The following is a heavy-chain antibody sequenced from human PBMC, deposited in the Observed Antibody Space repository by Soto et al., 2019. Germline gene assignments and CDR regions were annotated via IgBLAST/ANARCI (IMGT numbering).Heavy chain of an antibody. CDR1: WYSFSINISA. J-gene: IGHJ6*04. CDR2: TYYRSKWYN. CDR3: ASEGRSRWGMDV. D-gene: IGHD2-15*01. V-gene: IGHV6-1*01. Sequence: PSQTLSLTCAISWYSFSINISAFNLIRHSPSRGLECLGRTYYRSKWYNDYAVSVKSLITINPDTSKNQFSLQLNSVTPEYTAVYYCASEGRSRWGMDVWGKGTKVT.